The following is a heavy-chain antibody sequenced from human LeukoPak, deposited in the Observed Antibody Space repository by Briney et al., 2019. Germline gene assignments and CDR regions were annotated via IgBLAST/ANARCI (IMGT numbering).Heavy chain of an antibody. CDR2: IYYSGST. D-gene: IGHD1-26*01. CDR1: GGSISSSSYY. J-gene: IGHJ4*02. V-gene: IGHV4-39*07. CDR3: ARARWELLLLDY. Sequence: SETLSLTCTVSGGSISSSSYYWGWIRQPPGKGLEWIGGIYYSGSTYYNPSLKSRVTISVDTSKNQFSLKLSSVTAADTAVYYCARARWELLLLDYWGQGTLVTVSS.